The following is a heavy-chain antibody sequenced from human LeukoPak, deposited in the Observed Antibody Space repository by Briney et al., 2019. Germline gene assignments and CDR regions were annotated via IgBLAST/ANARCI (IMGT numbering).Heavy chain of an antibody. V-gene: IGHV1-18*01. CDR2: MSTYSGNT. CDR1: GYTFTSYG. J-gene: IGHJ4*02. CDR3: ARRMGATHFDY. D-gene: IGHD1-26*01. Sequence: GASVKVSCKASGYTFTSYGISWVRQAPGQGLEWMGWMSTYSGNTNYAQNLQGRVTMTTDPSTSTAYMELRSLRSDDTAVYYCARRMGATHFDYWGQGTLVTVSS.